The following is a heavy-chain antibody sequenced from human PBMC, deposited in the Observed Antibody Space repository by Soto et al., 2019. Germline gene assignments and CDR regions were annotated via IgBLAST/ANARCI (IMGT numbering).Heavy chain of an antibody. CDR3: AREVWYYDSSGYIDY. D-gene: IGHD3-22*01. V-gene: IGHV4-31*03. CDR1: GGYISSGGYY. J-gene: IGHJ4*02. Sequence: SETLSLTCTVSGGYISSGGYYWSWIRQHPGKGLEWIGYIYYSGSTYYNPSLKSRVTISVDTSKNQFSLKLSSVTAADTAVYYCAREVWYYDSSGYIDYWGQGTLVTVSS. CDR2: IYYSGST.